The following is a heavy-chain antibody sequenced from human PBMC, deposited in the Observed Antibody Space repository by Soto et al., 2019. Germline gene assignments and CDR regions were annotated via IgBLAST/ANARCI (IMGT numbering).Heavy chain of an antibody. J-gene: IGHJ5*02. CDR2: ISAYNGNT. CDR3: ARDRTYYYDSSGSVFDP. Sequence: ASVKVSCKASGYTFTIYGIIWVRQAPGQGLEWMGWISAYNGNTNYAQKLQGRVTMTTDTSTSTAYMELRSLRSDDTAVYYCARDRTYYYDSSGSVFDPWGQGTLVTVS. V-gene: IGHV1-18*01. CDR1: GYTFTIYG. D-gene: IGHD3-22*01.